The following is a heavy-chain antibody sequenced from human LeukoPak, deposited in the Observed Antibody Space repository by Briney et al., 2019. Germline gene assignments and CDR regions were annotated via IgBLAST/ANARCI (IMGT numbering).Heavy chain of an antibody. D-gene: IGHD6-13*01. V-gene: IGHV4-38-2*02. CDR1: GYSISSGYF. J-gene: IGHJ5*02. CDR2: IYHSGST. Sequence: SDTLSLTCTVSGYSISSGYFWGWIRQPPGKGLEWIGSIYHSGSTSYNPSLKSRLTISVDTSKNQFSLKLNFVTAADTAMYYCARMFRSSWYINWFDPWGQGTLVTVSS. CDR3: ARMFRSSWYINWFDP.